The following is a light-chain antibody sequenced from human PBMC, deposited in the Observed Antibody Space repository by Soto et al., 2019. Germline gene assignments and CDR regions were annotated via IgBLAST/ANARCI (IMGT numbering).Light chain of an antibody. J-gene: IGLJ3*02. V-gene: IGLV2-14*01. CDR3: SSYSGSSWV. Sequence: QSVLTQPASLSGSPGQSITISCPGTSRDVGAYKYVSWYQQHPGKAPKLMIYEVSSRPSGISHRFSGSKSGNTASLPISGLQAEDEADYYCSSYSGSSWVFGGGTKLTVL. CDR2: EVS. CDR1: SRDVGAYKY.